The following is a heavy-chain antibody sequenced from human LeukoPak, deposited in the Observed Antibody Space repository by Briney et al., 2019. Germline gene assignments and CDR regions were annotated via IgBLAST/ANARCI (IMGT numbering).Heavy chain of an antibody. D-gene: IGHD1-1*01. V-gene: IGHV3-48*01. CDR2: ISSSSTI. Sequence: PGRSLRLSCAASGFSFSSYSMNWVRQAPGKGLEWVSYISSSSTIYYADSVKGRFTISRDNAKNSLYLQMNSLRAEDTAVYYCARGDDNWNDLDAFDIWGQGTMVTVSS. CDR1: GFSFSSYS. CDR3: ARGDDNWNDLDAFDI. J-gene: IGHJ3*02.